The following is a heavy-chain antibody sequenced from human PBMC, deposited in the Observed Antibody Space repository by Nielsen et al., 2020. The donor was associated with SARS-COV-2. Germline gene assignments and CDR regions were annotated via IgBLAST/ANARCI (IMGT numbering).Heavy chain of an antibody. V-gene: IGHV1-18*04. D-gene: IGHD4-17*01. J-gene: IGHJ6*02. CDR2: ISAYNGNT. Sequence: ASVKVSCKASGYTFTSYGISWVRQAPGQGLEWMGWISAYNGNTNYAQKLQGRVTMTTDTSTSTAYMELRSLRPDDTAVYYCARDFGDYGDYFDWTYYYYYGMDVWGQGTTVTVSS. CDR3: ARDFGDYGDYFDWTYYYYYGMDV. CDR1: GYTFTSYG.